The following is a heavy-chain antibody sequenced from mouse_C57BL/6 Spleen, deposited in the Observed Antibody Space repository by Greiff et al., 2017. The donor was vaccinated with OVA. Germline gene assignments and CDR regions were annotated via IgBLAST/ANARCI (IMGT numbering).Heavy chain of an antibody. D-gene: IGHD3-3*01. CDR3: ASGDPSYAMDY. CDR1: GFTIKNTY. V-gene: IGHV14-3*01. J-gene: IGHJ4*01. Sequence: VQLQQSVAELVRPGASVKLSCTASGFTIKNTYMHWVKQRPEQGLEWIGRIDPATGNTKSAPKFQGKATITADTSSNTAYMQLSSLTSEDTAIYYCASGDPSYAMDYWGQGTSVTVSS. CDR2: IDPATGNT.